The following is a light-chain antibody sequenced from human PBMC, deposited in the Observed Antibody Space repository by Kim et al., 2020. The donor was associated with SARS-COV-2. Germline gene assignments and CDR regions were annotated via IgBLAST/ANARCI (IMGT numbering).Light chain of an antibody. J-gene: IGLJ3*02. V-gene: IGLV3-19*01. Sequence: SSELTQDPAVSVALGQTVRITCQGDSLRSYYASWYQQKPGQAPVLVIYGKNNRPSGIPDRFSGSSSGNTASLTITGAQAEDEADYYCNSRPSSGNHWVFG. CDR1: SLRSYY. CDR3: NSRPSSGNHWV. CDR2: GKN.